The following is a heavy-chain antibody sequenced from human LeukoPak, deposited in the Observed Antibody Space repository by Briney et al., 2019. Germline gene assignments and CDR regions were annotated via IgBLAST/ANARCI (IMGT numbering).Heavy chain of an antibody. CDR3: ARGQQLVDFDF. D-gene: IGHD6-13*01. V-gene: IGHV1-46*01. J-gene: IGHJ4*02. CDR1: GYTFTSYY. Sequence: ASVKVSCKASGYTFTSYYMHWVRQAPGQGLEWMGIINPSGGSTSYAQKFQGRVTMTRDMSTSTAYMELNSLRFEDTAVYYCARGQQLVDFDFWGQGTLVTVSS. CDR2: INPSGGST.